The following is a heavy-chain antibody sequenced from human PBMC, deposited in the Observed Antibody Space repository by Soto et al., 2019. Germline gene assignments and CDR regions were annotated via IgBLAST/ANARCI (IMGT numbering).Heavy chain of an antibody. CDR2: ISPSTSHI. CDR1: GFTFSSCT. J-gene: IGHJ6*02. V-gene: IGHV3-21*01. D-gene: IGHD2-15*01. Sequence: EVHLVESGGGLVKPGGSLRLSCEVSGFTFSSCTMNWVRQAPGKGLEWVSSISPSTSHIYYADSVKGRFTISRDNAKNPLFLQMNSLRAEDTAVYYCSGCSGGACHQNYGMDVWGQGTTVTVSS. CDR3: SGCSGGACHQNYGMDV.